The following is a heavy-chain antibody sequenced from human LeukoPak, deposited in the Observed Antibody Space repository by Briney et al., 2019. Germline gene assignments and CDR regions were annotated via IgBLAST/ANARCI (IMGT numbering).Heavy chain of an antibody. J-gene: IGHJ4*02. V-gene: IGHV3-53*01. CDR2: IYSGGST. CDR1: GFTVRSNY. D-gene: IGHD2-21*02. Sequence: PGGSLRLSCAASGFTVRSNYMSWVRQAPGKGLEWVSVIYSGGSTYYADSVKGRFTISRDTAKNSLYLQMNSLRAEDTAVYYCARGDAYLDYWGQGTLVTVSS. CDR3: ARGDAYLDY.